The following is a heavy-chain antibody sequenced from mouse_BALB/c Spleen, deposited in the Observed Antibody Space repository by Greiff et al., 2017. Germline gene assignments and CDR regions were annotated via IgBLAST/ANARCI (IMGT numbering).Heavy chain of an antibody. CDR1: GFTFSSYG. J-gene: IGHJ4*01. V-gene: IGHV5-6*01. CDR2: ISSGGSYT. Sequence: EVMLVESGGDLVKPGGSLKLSCAASGFTFSSYGMSWVRQTPDKRLEWVATISSGGSYTYYPDSVKGRFTISRDNAKNTLYLQMSSLKSEDTAMYYCARRGTANAMDYWGQGTSVTVSS. CDR3: ARRGTANAMDY. D-gene: IGHD1-2*01.